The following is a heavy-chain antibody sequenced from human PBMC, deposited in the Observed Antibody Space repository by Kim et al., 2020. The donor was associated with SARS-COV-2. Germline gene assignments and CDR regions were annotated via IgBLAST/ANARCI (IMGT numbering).Heavy chain of an antibody. CDR2: GT. Sequence: GTNYAQKFQGWGTMTRDTSISTAYMELSRLRSDDTAVYYCAREGSSSFDYWGQGTLVTVSS. D-gene: IGHD6-13*01. J-gene: IGHJ4*02. V-gene: IGHV1-2*04. CDR3: AREGSSSFDY.